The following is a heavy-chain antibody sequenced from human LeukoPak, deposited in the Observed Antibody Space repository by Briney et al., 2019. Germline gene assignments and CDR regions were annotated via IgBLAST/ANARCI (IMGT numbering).Heavy chain of an antibody. Sequence: GGSLRLSCAASGFTFSKFPMGWVRQAPGRGLEWVSAISASGDVTFYADSLRGRFTISRDNSKSTLYLQMSSLRAEDTAIYYCARSGPYQLLAYFDYWGQGTLVTVSS. CDR2: ISASGDVT. V-gene: IGHV3-23*01. J-gene: IGHJ4*02. CDR1: GFTFSKFP. D-gene: IGHD2-2*01. CDR3: ARSGPYQLLAYFDY.